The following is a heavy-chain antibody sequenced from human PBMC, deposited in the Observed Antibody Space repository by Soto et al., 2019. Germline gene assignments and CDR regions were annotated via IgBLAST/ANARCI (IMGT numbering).Heavy chain of an antibody. CDR2: IYYSWSN. CDR1: GDSISGYY. D-gene: IGHD2-2*01. J-gene: IGHJ4*02. CDR3: ARHGSREVGRFDY. Sequence: HVQLQESGPGLVKPSETLSLTCNVSGDSISGYYWNWIRQPPGQGLEWIGYIYYSWSNYYNPSLTSRVTISIDTSKNQFSLPLTSVTAADTARYYCARHGSREVGRFDYWGQGILVSVSS. V-gene: IGHV4-59*08.